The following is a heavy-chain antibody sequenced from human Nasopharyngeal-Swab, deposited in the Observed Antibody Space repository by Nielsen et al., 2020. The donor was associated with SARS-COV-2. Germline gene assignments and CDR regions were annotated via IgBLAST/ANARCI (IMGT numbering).Heavy chain of an antibody. D-gene: IGHD2-15*01. CDR2: IIPILGIA. V-gene: IGHV1-69*04. Sequence: SVKVSCKASGGTFSSYAISWVRQDPGQGLEWMGRIIPILGIANYAQKFQGRVTITADKSTSTAYMELSSLRSEDTAVYYCARGKVVVVVAATPNYYYGMDVWGQGTTVTVSS. J-gene: IGHJ6*02. CDR1: GGTFSSYA. CDR3: ARGKVVVVVAATPNYYYGMDV.